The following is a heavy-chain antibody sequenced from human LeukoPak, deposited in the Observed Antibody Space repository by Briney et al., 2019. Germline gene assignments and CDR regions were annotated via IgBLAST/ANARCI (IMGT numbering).Heavy chain of an antibody. CDR1: GGSFSGYY. V-gene: IGHV4-4*07. Sequence: SETLSLTCAVYGGSFSGYYWSWIRQPAGKGLEWIGRIYTSGSTNYNPSLKSRVTMSVDTSKNQFSLKLSSVTAADTAVYYCARDSRQKFDPWGQGTLVTVSS. CDR2: IYTSGST. J-gene: IGHJ5*02. CDR3: ARDSRQKFDP. D-gene: IGHD2-2*01.